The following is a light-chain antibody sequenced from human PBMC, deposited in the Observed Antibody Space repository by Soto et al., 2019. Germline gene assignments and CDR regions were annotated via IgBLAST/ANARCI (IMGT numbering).Light chain of an antibody. Sequence: EIVMTQSPATLSVSPGERATLSCRASQSVSSNLVWYQQKPGQAPRLLIYGASTRATGIPARFSGGGSGTEFTLTISSLQSEDFAVYYCQQYNNWPLAFGQGTKVEIK. CDR2: GAS. J-gene: IGKJ1*01. V-gene: IGKV3-15*01. CDR3: QQYNNWPLA. CDR1: QSVSSN.